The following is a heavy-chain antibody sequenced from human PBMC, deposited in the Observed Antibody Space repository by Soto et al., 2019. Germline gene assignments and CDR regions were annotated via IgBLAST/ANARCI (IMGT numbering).Heavy chain of an antibody. CDR1: GGTFSSYA. J-gene: IGHJ5*02. CDR2: IIPIFGTA. V-gene: IGHV1-69*13. Sequence: GPSVKVSCKASGGTFSSYAISWVRQAPGQGLEWMGGIIPIFGTANYAQKFQGRVTITADESTSTAYMELSSLRSEDTAVYYCARGGHIVLMVYATAQALDPSGQGTLVTVYS. D-gene: IGHD2-8*01. CDR3: ARGGHIVLMVYATAQALDP.